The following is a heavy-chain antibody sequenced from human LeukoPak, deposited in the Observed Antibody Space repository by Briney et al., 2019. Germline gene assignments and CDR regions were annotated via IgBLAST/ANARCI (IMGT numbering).Heavy chain of an antibody. D-gene: IGHD6-13*01. CDR3: ARELAAAAGTSNYYYYYYMDV. CDR1: GFTFSNYE. Sequence: GGSLRLSCAVSGFTFSNYEMNWVRQAPGTGLEWVSYISSSGYTIYYADSVKGRFTISRDNAKNSLYLQMNSLRAEDTAVYFCARELAAAAGTSNYYYYYYMDVWGKGTTVTVSS. J-gene: IGHJ6*03. V-gene: IGHV3-48*03. CDR2: ISSSGYTI.